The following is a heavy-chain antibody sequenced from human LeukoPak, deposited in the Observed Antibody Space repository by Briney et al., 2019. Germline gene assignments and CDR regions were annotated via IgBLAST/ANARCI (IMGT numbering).Heavy chain of an antibody. CDR2: IYHSGST. V-gene: IGHV4-38-2*01. Sequence: SSETLSLTRAVSGYSISSGYYWGWIRQPPGKGLAWIGSIYHSGSTYYNPSLKSRVTISVDTSKNQFSLKLSSVTAADTAVYYCAPPEGIGPWGQGTLVTVSS. CDR3: APPEGIGP. J-gene: IGHJ5*02. D-gene: IGHD1-14*01. CDR1: GYSISSGYY.